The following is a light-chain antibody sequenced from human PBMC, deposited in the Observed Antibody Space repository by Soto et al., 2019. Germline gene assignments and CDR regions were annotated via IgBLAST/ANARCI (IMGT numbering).Light chain of an antibody. V-gene: IGKV2-28*01. J-gene: IGKJ1*01. CDR1: QSLLHSNGYDS. CDR2: LGS. CDR3: MQALQSPPT. Sequence: EIVMTQSPLSLPVTPGEPASISCRSSQSLLHSNGYDSLDWYLQKPGQSPQLLIYLGSNRASGVPDRISVSGSGTDFTLKISRVGADDVGVYYCMQALQSPPTFGQGTKVEIK.